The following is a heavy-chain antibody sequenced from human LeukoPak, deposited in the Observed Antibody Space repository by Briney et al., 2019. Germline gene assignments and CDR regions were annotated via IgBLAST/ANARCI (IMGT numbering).Heavy chain of an antibody. J-gene: IGHJ4*02. CDR2: ISYDGSNK. CDR1: GFTFSSYG. CDR3: AKDPGPVGAQLDYFDH. V-gene: IGHV3-30*18. Sequence: GGSLRLSCAASGFTFSSYGMHWVRQAPGKGLEWVAVISYDGSNKYYADSVKGRFTISRDNSKNTLYLQMNSLRAEDTAVYYCAKDPGPVGAQLDYFDHWGQGTLVTVSS. D-gene: IGHD1-26*01.